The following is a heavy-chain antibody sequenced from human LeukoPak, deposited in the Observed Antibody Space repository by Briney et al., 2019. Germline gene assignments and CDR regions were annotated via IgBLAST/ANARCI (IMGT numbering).Heavy chain of an antibody. CDR2: VSGNGGST. CDR3: AKVPGYSPAGIVFDY. V-gene: IGHV3-23*01. Sequence: GGSLRLSCAASGFTFSSYGMHWVRQAPGKGLEWVSGVSGNGGSTYYADSVRGRFTISRDNSKNTLYVQMNSLRAEDTAVYYCAKVPGYSPAGIVFDYWGQGTLVTVSS. CDR1: GFTFSSYG. J-gene: IGHJ4*02. D-gene: IGHD5-18*01.